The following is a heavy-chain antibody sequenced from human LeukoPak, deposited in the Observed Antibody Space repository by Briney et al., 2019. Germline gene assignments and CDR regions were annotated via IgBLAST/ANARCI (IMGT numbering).Heavy chain of an antibody. J-gene: IGHJ6*02. CDR2: IYSGGSA. CDR3: ARAGDHYYGLDV. V-gene: IGHV3-66*01. Sequence: GGSLRLSCAASDFTVSTNYMTWVRQAPGKGLEWVSIIYSGGSAFYADSVWGRFTISRGNSKKTLYLQMNRLRADDTAVYYCARAGDHYYGLDVWGQGTTVTVSS. D-gene: IGHD5-24*01. CDR1: DFTVSTNY.